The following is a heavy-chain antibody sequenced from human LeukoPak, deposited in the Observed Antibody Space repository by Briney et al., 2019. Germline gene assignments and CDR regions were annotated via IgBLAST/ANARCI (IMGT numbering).Heavy chain of an antibody. J-gene: IGHJ6*02. CDR3: ARNNGMDV. CDR1: GFALSSHW. CDR2: VNRDGSET. V-gene: IGHV3-7*03. Sequence: PGGSLRLSCAASGFALSSHWTTWVRQVPGRGPEWVANVNRDGSETYYLDSVKGRFTISKDNAKNSLYLQMNSLRADDTALYHCARNNGMDVWGQGTTVIVSS.